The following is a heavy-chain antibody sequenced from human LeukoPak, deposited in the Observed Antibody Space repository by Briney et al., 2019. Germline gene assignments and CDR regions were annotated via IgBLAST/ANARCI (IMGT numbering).Heavy chain of an antibody. CDR1: GGSFSGYY. D-gene: IGHD3-9*01. CDR3: ARVTGYVIEDNFDY. V-gene: IGHV4-34*01. J-gene: IGHJ3*01. Sequence: SETLSLTCAVYGGSFSGYYWSWIRQPPGKGLEWIGEINHSGSTNYNPSLKSRVTISLDTSKNQFSLKLSSVTAADTAMYYCARVTGYVIEDNFDYWGQGTMVTVSS. CDR2: INHSGST.